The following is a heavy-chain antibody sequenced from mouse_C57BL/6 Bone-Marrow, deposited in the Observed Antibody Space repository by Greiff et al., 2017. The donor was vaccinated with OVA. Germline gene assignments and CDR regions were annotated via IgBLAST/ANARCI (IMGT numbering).Heavy chain of an antibody. Sequence: QVQLQQPGAELVKPGASVKMSCKASGYTFTSYWLTWVKQRPGQGLEWIGDIYPGSGSTNYNEKFKSKATLTVDTSSSTAYMQLSSLTSEDSAVYYCAYYYGSSYPYWYFDVWGTGTTVTVSS. CDR1: GYTFTSYW. V-gene: IGHV1-55*01. CDR3: AYYYGSSYPYWYFDV. CDR2: IYPGSGST. D-gene: IGHD1-1*01. J-gene: IGHJ1*03.